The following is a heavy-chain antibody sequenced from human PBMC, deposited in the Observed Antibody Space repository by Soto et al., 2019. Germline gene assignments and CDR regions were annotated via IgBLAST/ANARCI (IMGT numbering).Heavy chain of an antibody. CDR3: ARLDSSGYYNWFDP. D-gene: IGHD3-22*01. J-gene: IGHJ5*02. CDR2: IYYSGT. V-gene: IGHV4-59*01. Sequence: SETLSLTCPVSGCSISSYYWTWIRQPPGKGLEWIGHIYYSGTDYNPSLKSRVTISVDTSKNQFSLNLSSVTAADTAVYYCARLDSSGYYNWFDPWGQGTLVTVSS. CDR1: GCSISSYY.